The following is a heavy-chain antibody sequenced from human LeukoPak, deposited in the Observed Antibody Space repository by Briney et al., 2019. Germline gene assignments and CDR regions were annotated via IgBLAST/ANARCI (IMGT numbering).Heavy chain of an antibody. Sequence: GGSLRLSCAASGFTFSSYGMHWVRQAPGKGLEWVAVISYDGSNKYYADSVRGRFTISRDNSKNTLYLQMNSLRAEDTAVYYCASPGDYYDSSGYSRAFDIWGQGTMVTVSS. CDR2: ISYDGSNK. CDR3: ASPGDYYDSSGYSRAFDI. D-gene: IGHD3-22*01. J-gene: IGHJ3*02. CDR1: GFTFSSYG. V-gene: IGHV3-30*03.